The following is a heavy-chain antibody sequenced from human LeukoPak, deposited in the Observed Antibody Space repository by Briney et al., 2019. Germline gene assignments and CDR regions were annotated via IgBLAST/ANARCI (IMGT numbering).Heavy chain of an antibody. Sequence: ASVKVSCKASGYSFPSYGITWVRQAPGQGLEWMAWISAYNGHTNYTQKFQDRVTMTTDTSTSTAYMELRSLRSDDTAVYFCAGAGMIRGVARTYYYYGMDVWGQGTTVTVSS. V-gene: IGHV1-18*01. CDR2: ISAYNGHT. CDR3: AGAGMIRGVARTYYYYGMDV. CDR1: GYSFPSYG. J-gene: IGHJ6*02. D-gene: IGHD3-10*01.